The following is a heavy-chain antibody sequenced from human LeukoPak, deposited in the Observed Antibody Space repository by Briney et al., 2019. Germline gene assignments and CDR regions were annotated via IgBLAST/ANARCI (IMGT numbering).Heavy chain of an antibody. CDR2: IRYDGSNK. V-gene: IGHV3-30*02. D-gene: IGHD2-21*01. CDR3: AKDLRADHIIRPSRSFDY. Sequence: GGSLRLSCAASGFTFSSYGMHWVRQAPGKGLEWVAFIRYDGSNKYYADSVKGRFTISRDNSKNTLYLQMNSLRAEDTAVYYCAKDLRADHIIRPSRSFDYWGQGTLVTVSS. J-gene: IGHJ4*02. CDR1: GFTFSSYG.